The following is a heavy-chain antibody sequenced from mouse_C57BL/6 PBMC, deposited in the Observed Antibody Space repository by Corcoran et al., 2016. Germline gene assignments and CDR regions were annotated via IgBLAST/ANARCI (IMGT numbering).Heavy chain of an antibody. CDR1: GYTFPEYP. J-gene: IGHJ3*01. V-gene: IGHV9-1*01. CDR3: VSNYYSNLVFAY. CDR2: IYTDTGEP. D-gene: IGHD2-5*01. Sequence: QIRLVQYGPELKKPGETFKISGKTSGYTFPEYPLHWVKPAPGKGFKWIGMIYTDTGEPIYAEEFKGRFAFSFESSASTAYLQINNLKNEDTATYFCVSNYYSNLVFAYWGQGSLVTVS.